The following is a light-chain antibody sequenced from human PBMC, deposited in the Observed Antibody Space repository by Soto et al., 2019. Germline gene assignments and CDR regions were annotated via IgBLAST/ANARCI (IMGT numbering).Light chain of an antibody. CDR2: SNI. CDR3: AAWDDSLNGPV. V-gene: IGLV1-44*01. J-gene: IGLJ1*01. CDR1: SSNIGSNT. Sequence: QLVLTQPPSASGTPGQRVTISCSGSSSNIGSNTVNWYQQIPGTAPKLLIYSNIQRPSGVPDRFSGSKSGTSASLAISGLQSEDEADYYCAAWDDSLNGPVFGTGTKVTVL.